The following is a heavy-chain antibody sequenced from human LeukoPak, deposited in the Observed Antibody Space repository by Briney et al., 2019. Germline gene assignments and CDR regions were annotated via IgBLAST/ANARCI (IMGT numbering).Heavy chain of an antibody. CDR2: INHSGNT. J-gene: IGHJ5*02. D-gene: IGHD6-19*01. CDR3: ARAVAGTLGWFDP. CDR1: GGSFSGYY. Sequence: SETLSLTCAVYGGSFSGYYWSWIRQPPGKGLEWIGEINHSGNTNYNPSLKSRVTISVDTSKNQFSLKLSPVTAADTAVYYCARAVAGTLGWFDPWGQGTLVTVSS. V-gene: IGHV4-34*01.